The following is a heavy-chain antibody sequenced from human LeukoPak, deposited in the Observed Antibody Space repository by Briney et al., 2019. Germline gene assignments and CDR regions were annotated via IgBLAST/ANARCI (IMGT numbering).Heavy chain of an antibody. CDR3: ARGGTIVATIFDY. D-gene: IGHD5-12*01. J-gene: IGHJ4*02. V-gene: IGHV1-69*13. CDR2: IIPIFGTA. Sequence: SVKVSCKASGGTFSSYAISWVRQAPGQGLEWMGGIIPIFGTANYAQKFQGRVTITADESTSTAYMELSSLRSEDTAVYYCARGGTIVATIFDYWGQGTLVTVSS. CDR1: GGTFSSYA.